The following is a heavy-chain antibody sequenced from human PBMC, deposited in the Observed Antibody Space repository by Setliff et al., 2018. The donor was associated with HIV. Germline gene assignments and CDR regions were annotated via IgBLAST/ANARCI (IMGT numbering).Heavy chain of an antibody. CDR3: ARGGDWDYNYYMDV. CDR1: GDSVSSNTAA. J-gene: IGHJ6*03. V-gene: IGHV6-1*01. CDR2: TYYRSKWSN. D-gene: IGHD3-16*01. Sequence: PSQTPSLTCAISGDSVSSNTAAWNWIRQSPSRGLEWLGRTYYRSKWSNDYAVSVKSRITINPDTSKNQFSLQLNSVTPEDTAVYSCARGGDWDYNYYMDVWDKGTTVTVSS.